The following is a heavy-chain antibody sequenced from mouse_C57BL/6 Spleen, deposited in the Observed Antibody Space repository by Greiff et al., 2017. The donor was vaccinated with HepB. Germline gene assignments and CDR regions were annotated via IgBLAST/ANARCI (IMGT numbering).Heavy chain of an antibody. CDR3: ARTAYYDYPYYFDY. CDR2: IYHGDGDT. J-gene: IGHJ2*01. CDR1: GYAFSSYW. Sequence: QVQLQQSGAELVKPGASVKISCKASGYAFSSYWMNWVKQRPGKGLEWIGQIYHGDGDTNYNGKFKGKATLTADKSSSTAYMQLSSLTSEDSAVYFCARTAYYDYPYYFDYWGQGTTLTVSS. V-gene: IGHV1-80*01. D-gene: IGHD2-4*01.